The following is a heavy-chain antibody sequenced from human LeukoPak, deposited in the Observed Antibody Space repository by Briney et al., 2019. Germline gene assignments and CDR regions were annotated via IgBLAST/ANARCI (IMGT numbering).Heavy chain of an antibody. CDR2: INPNSGGT. CDR1: GYTFTGYY. Sequence: ASVKVSCKASGYTFTGYYMHWVRQAPGQGLEWMGWINPNSGGTNYAQKFQGRVTMTRDTSISTAYMELSRLRSDDTAVYYCARAPNPTVTTLYYYYYMDVWGKGTTVTVSS. J-gene: IGHJ6*03. V-gene: IGHV1-2*02. D-gene: IGHD4-11*01. CDR3: ARAPNPTVTTLYYYYYMDV.